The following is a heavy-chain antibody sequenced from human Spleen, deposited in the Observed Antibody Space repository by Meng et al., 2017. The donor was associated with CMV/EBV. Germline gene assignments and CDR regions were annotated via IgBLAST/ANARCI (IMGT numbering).Heavy chain of an antibody. Sequence: FCGFLLSTSGVVVGWFLHPSARALEWVALIYLNDDKRYSPSLKSRLTITKDTSKNQVVLTMTNMDPVDTATYYCAHISPELRFAFDYWGQGTLVTVSS. CDR1: GFLLSTSGVV. J-gene: IGHJ4*02. V-gene: IGHV2-5*01. CDR3: AHISPELRFAFDY. CDR2: IYLNDDK. D-gene: IGHD1-7*01.